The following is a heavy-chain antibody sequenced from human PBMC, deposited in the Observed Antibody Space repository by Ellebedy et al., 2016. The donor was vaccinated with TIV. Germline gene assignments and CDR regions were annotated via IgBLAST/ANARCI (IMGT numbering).Heavy chain of an antibody. CDR1: GFTFSSYA. Sequence: GESLNISCAASGFTFSSYAMSWVRQAPGKGLEWVSAISGSGGSTYYEDSVKGRFTISRDNSKNTLYLQMNSLRAEDTAVYYCARVPAYGDYGDYYYGMDVWGQGTTVTVSS. CDR2: ISGSGGST. J-gene: IGHJ6*02. V-gene: IGHV3-23*01. CDR3: ARVPAYGDYGDYYYGMDV. D-gene: IGHD4-17*01.